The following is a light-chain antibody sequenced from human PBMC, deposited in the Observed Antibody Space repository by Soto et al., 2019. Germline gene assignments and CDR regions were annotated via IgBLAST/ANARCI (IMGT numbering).Light chain of an antibody. CDR3: HQRSNWPRT. V-gene: IGKV3-11*01. CDR1: QSFSNY. CDR2: DAT. Sequence: EIVMTQSPATLSLSPGERATLSCRASQSFSNYLAWYQQKPGQAPRLLIYDATNRATGIPARFSGSGSGTDFTLTISSLEPEDFAVYCCHQRSNWPRTFGQGTKVDIK. J-gene: IGKJ1*01.